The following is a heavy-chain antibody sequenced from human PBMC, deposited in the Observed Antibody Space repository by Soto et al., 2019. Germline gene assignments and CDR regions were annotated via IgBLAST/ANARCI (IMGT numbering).Heavy chain of an antibody. J-gene: IGHJ4*02. Sequence: QVQLVQSGAEVKKPGSSVKVSCKASGGTFSSYTISWVRQAPGQGLEWMGRIIPILGIANYAQKFQGRVTITADKSTSTAYMELSSLRSEDTAVYYCARAVSNQPLLYPFDYWGQGTLVTVSS. CDR2: IIPILGIA. CDR3: ARAVSNQPLLYPFDY. CDR1: GGTFSSYT. D-gene: IGHD2-2*02. V-gene: IGHV1-69*02.